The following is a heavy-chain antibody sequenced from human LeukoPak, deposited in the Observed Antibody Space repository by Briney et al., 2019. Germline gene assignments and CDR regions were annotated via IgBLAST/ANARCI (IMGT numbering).Heavy chain of an antibody. CDR1: GFTFSTSW. CDR2: IKHDGSET. V-gene: IGHV3-7*01. Sequence: PGGYLRLSCAASGFTFSTSWMAWVRQAPGKGLEWVANIKHDGSETNYVDSVKGRFTISRDNAKNSLYLQMNSLRAEDTAVYSCARDQAGALDYWGQGILVTVSS. J-gene: IGHJ4*02. D-gene: IGHD4-17*01. CDR3: ARDQAGALDY.